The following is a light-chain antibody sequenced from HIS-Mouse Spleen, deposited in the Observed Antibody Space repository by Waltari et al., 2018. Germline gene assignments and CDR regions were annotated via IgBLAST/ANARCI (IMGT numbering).Light chain of an antibody. CDR1: SSHLGGYNY. Sequence: QSALTQPASVSGSPGQSITISCTGTSSHLGGYNYASWYQHHPGKAPKLMIYDVSNRPSGVSNRFSGSKSGNTASLTISGLQAEDEADYYCSSYTSSSTVVFGGGTKLTVL. CDR2: DVS. CDR3: SSYTSSSTVV. V-gene: IGLV2-14*03. J-gene: IGLJ2*01.